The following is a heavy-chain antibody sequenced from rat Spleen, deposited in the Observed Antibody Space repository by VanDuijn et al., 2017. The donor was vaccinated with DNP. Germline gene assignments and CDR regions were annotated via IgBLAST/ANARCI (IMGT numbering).Heavy chain of an antibody. Sequence: EVQLVESGGGLVQPGRSMKLSCAASGFTFSSFPMAWVRQAPTKGLEWVATISTSGGSTYYRDSVKGRFTISRDNAKSTLYLQMNSLRSEDTATYYCTRGAYWYWGQGVMVTVSS. CDR2: ISTSGGST. V-gene: IGHV5-46*01. CDR3: TRGAYWY. CDR1: GFTFSSFP. D-gene: IGHD4-2*01. J-gene: IGHJ2*01.